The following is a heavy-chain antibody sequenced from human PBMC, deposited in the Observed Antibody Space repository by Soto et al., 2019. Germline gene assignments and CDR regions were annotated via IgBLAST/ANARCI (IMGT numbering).Heavy chain of an antibody. CDR3: AREGIAVAGTYYYYGMDV. D-gene: IGHD6-19*01. CDR1: GGSFSGYY. Sequence: QVQLQQWGAGLLKPSETLSLTCAVYGGSFSGYYWSWIRQPPGKGLEWIGEINHSGSTNYNPSLKSRVTISVDTSKNQFSLKLSSVTAADTAVYYCAREGIAVAGTYYYYGMDVWGQGTTVTVSS. V-gene: IGHV4-34*01. J-gene: IGHJ6*02. CDR2: INHSGST.